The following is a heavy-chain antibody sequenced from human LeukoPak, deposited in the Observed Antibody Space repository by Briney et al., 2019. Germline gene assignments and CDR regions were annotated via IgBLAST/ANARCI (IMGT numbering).Heavy chain of an antibody. CDR2: IYPGDSDT. CDR1: GYSFTSYW. Sequence: GESLKISCKGSGYSFTSYWIGWVRQMPGKGLEWMGIIYPGDSDTRYSPSFQGQVTISADKSISTAYLQWSSLKASDTAMYYCARQIATVTTGAYYYYYYYMDVWGKGTTVTVSS. J-gene: IGHJ6*03. CDR3: ARQIATVTTGAYYYYYYYMDV. D-gene: IGHD4-11*01. V-gene: IGHV5-51*01.